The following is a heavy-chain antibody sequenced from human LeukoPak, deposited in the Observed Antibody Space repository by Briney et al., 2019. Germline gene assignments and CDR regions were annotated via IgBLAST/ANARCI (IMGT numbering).Heavy chain of an antibody. CDR2: MNPNSGNT. D-gene: IGHD3-3*01. Sequence: GASVKVSCKASGYTFTSYDINWVRQATGQGLEWMGWMNPNSGNTGYAQKLQGRVTMTTDTSTSTAYMELRSLRSDDTAVYYCARVRGVANFDYWGQGTLVTVSS. J-gene: IGHJ4*02. CDR1: GYTFTSYD. V-gene: IGHV1-8*02. CDR3: ARVRGVANFDY.